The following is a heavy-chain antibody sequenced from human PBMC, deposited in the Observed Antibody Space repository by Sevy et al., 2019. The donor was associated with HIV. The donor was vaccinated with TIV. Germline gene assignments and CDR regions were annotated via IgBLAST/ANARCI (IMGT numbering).Heavy chain of an antibody. J-gene: IGHJ4*02. CDR3: ATGRVPDY. CDR1: AFTFSNAW. CDR2: IKSKPDGGAT. V-gene: IGHV3-15*05. Sequence: GGSLRLSCAGSAFTFSNAWMNWVRQAPGKGLEWIGCIKSKPDGGATDYAAPVKGRFTISREDSQSKAFLHMNSLKTEDTAVYFCATGRVPDYWGQGILVTVSS. D-gene: IGHD3-10*01.